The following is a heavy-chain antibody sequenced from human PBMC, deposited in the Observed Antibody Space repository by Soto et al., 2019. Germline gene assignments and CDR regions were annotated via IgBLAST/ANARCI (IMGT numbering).Heavy chain of an antibody. CDR2: ISVSDGST. D-gene: IGHD5-12*01. J-gene: IGHJ4*02. V-gene: IGHV3-23*01. CDR3: AKAISGYNAPLDH. Sequence: GGSLRLSCVVSGFTVSSTNYMSWVRQAPGKGLERVSVISVSDGSTYYADSVKGRFTISRDNSKNTLYVEMNRLRAEDTAVYYCAKAISGYNAPLDHWGQGTRVTVSS. CDR1: GFTVSSTNY.